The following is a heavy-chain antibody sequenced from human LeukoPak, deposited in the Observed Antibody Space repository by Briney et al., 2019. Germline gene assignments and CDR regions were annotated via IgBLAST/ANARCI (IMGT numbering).Heavy chain of an antibody. CDR2: IYHSGST. CDR1: GYSISSGYY. D-gene: IGHD4-17*01. V-gene: IGHV4-38-2*02. CDR3: AGYTDYVSY. J-gene: IGHJ4*02. Sequence: SETLSLTCTVSGYSISSGYYWGWIRQPPGKGLEWIGSIYHSGSTYYNSSLKSRVSISVDTSQNQFSLKLSSVTAADTAMYYCAGYTDYVSYWGQGTLVTVSS.